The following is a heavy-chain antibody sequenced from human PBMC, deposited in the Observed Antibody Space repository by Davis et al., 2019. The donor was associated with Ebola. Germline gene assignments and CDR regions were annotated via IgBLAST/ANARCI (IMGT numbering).Heavy chain of an antibody. D-gene: IGHD5-12*01. CDR3: AREARGYSADEADGLDG. Sequence: EPLKISCAASGFTFSSYAMSWIRQSPGKGLEWIGEISHSGTTKYNPSLKSRATISVDTSKNQFSLRLKSMTAADAAVYYCAREARGYSADEADGLDGWGQGIKVTVSS. J-gene: IGHJ6*02. CDR1: GFTFSSYA. V-gene: IGHV4-34*01. CDR2: ISHSGTT.